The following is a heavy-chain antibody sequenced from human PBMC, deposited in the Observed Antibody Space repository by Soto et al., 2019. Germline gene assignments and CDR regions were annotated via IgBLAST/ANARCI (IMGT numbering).Heavy chain of an antibody. CDR1: GFTFSSYA. Sequence: EVQLLESGGGLVQPGGSLRLSCAASGFTFSSYAMNWVRQAPGKGLEWVSLISSGGGSTDYADSVRGRFTISRDSSKNTRYLQMTSRTAEDTAVYYCAKLGQQVAYYFAYWCQGTRVTVSS. V-gene: IGHV3-23*01. J-gene: IGHJ4*02. CDR3: AKLGQQVAYYFAY. CDR2: ISSGGGST. D-gene: IGHD6-13*01.